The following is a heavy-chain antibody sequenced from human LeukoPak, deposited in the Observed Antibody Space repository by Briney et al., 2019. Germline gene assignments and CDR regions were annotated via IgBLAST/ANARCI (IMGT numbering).Heavy chain of an antibody. CDR2: IYYSGST. D-gene: IGHD1-1*01. CDR3: AREAINWNYRDY. J-gene: IGHJ4*02. Sequence: SETLSLTCTVSGGSISRHYWSWIRQPPGKGLEWIGYIYYSGSTYYNPSLKSRVTISVDTSKNQFSLKLSSVTAADTAVYYCAREAINWNYRDYWGQGTLVTVSS. V-gene: IGHV4-59*11. CDR1: GGSISRHY.